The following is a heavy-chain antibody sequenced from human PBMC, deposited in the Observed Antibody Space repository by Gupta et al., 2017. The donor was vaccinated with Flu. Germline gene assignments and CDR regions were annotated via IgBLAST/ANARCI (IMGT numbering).Heavy chain of an antibody. D-gene: IGHD3-10*01. CDR3: ARNMITMVRGVIINYGMDV. V-gene: IGHV2-26*01. Sequence: QVTLKESGPVLVKPTETLTLTCTVSGFSLSNARMGVSWIRQPPGKALEWLAHIFSNDEKSYSTSLKSRLTISKDTSKSQVVLTMTNMDPVDTATYYCARNMITMVRGVIINYGMDVWGQGTTVTVSS. CDR1: GFSLSNARMG. J-gene: IGHJ6*02. CDR2: IFSNDEK.